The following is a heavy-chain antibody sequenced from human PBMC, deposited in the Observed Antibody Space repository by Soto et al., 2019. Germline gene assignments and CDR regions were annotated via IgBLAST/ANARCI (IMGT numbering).Heavy chain of an antibody. CDR1: GFTFDDYA. V-gene: IGHV3-9*01. J-gene: IGHJ6*03. CDR2: ISWNSGSI. D-gene: IGHD1-1*01. CDR3: AKDTHNGQYYYYYMDV. Sequence: GGSLRLSCAASGFTFDDYAMHWVRQAPGKGLEWVSGISWNSGSIGYADSVKGRFTISRDNAKNSLYLQMNSLRAEDTALYYCAKDTHNGQYYYYYMDVWGKGTTVTVSS.